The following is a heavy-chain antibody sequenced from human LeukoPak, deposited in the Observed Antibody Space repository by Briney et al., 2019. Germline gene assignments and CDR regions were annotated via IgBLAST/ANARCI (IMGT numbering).Heavy chain of an antibody. CDR3: ARSLAAAGLIIFDY. CDR2: INPSGGST. J-gene: IGHJ4*02. V-gene: IGHV1-46*01. D-gene: IGHD6-13*01. Sequence: ASVKVSCKASGYTFTSYYIHWVRQAPGHGLEWMGIINPSGGSTGYAQKFQGRVTMTRDTSISTAYMELSRLRPDDTAVYYCARSLAAAGLIIFDYWGQGTLVTVSS. CDR1: GYTFTSYY.